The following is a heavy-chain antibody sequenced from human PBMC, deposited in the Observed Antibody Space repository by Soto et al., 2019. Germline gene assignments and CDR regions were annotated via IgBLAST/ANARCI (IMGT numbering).Heavy chain of an antibody. CDR3: AKYYYFWSGQYYFDK. Sequence: VGSLRLSCAASGFTFSSYAMSWVRQAPGKGLEWVSAISGSGGSTYYADSVKGRFTISRDNSKNTLYLQMTSLRAEDTAVYYWAKYYYFWSGQYYFDKWARGTLVRVSS. J-gene: IGHJ4*02. CDR1: GFTFSSYA. CDR2: ISGSGGST. V-gene: IGHV3-23*01. D-gene: IGHD3-3*01.